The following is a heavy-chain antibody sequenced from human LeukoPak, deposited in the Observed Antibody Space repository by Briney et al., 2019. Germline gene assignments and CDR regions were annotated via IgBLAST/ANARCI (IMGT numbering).Heavy chain of an antibody. Sequence: ASVKVSCKASGYTFAIYGIGWVRQAPGQGLEWMAWISPYDGDTNYAQNFEGRVTMTTETSTSTAYMELRSLRSDDTAIYYCARDYCTRGGDCYKEDLFDPWGQGTLVTVSS. CDR2: ISPYDGDT. V-gene: IGHV1-18*01. CDR3: ARDYCTRGGDCYKEDLFDP. J-gene: IGHJ5*02. D-gene: IGHD2-21*02. CDR1: GYTFAIYG.